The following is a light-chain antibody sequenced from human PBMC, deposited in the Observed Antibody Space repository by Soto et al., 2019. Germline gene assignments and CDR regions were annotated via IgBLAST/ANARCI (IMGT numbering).Light chain of an antibody. CDR1: SSDVGGYKY. CDR2: DVS. CDR3: CSYAGSYTYV. V-gene: IGLV2-11*01. J-gene: IGLJ1*01. Sequence: QSVLTQPRSVSGSPGQSVTISCTGTSSDVGGYKYVSWYQQHPGKAPKLMIYDVSKRPSGVPDRFSGSKSGNTASLTISGLQAEDEGDYYCCSYAGSYTYVFGTGTKLTVL.